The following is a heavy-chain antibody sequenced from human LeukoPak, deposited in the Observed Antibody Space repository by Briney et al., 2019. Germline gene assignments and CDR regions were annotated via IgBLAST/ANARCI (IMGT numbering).Heavy chain of an antibody. D-gene: IGHD2-2*01. J-gene: IGHJ4*02. CDR2: IYYSGST. V-gene: IGHV4-39*07. Sequence: SETLSLTCTVSGGSISSSSYYWGWIRQPPGKGLEWIGSIYYSGSTYYNPSLKSRVTISVDTSKNQFSLKLSSVTAADTAVYYCARESCSSTTCPFDYWGQGTLVTVSS. CDR3: ARESCSSTTCPFDY. CDR1: GGSISSSSYY.